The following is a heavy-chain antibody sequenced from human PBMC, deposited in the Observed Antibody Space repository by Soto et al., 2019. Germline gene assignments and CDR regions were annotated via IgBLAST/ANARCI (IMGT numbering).Heavy chain of an antibody. Sequence: SETLSLTCTVSGGSISSYYWSWIRQPAGKGLEWIGRIYTSGSTNYNPSLKSRVTMSVDTSKNQFSLKLSSVTAADTAVYYCARDTPRTYYYDSSRGWFDPWGRGTLVTVSS. CDR2: IYTSGST. D-gene: IGHD3-22*01. V-gene: IGHV4-4*07. J-gene: IGHJ5*02. CDR3: ARDTPRTYYYDSSRGWFDP. CDR1: GGSISSYY.